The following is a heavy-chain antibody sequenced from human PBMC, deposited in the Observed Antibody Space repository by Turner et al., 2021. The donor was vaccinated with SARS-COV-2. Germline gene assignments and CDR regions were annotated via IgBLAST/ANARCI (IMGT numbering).Heavy chain of an antibody. Sequence: QVQLVESGGGVVQPGRSLRLPCAASGFTFSSYTMHWVRQAPGKGLEWVAVISYDGSNKYYADSVKGRFTISRDNSKNTLYLQMNSLRAEDTAVYYCAREKLAAAGPPFDYWGQGTLVTVSS. J-gene: IGHJ4*02. CDR1: GFTFSSYT. D-gene: IGHD6-13*01. CDR2: ISYDGSNK. V-gene: IGHV3-30-3*01. CDR3: AREKLAAAGPPFDY.